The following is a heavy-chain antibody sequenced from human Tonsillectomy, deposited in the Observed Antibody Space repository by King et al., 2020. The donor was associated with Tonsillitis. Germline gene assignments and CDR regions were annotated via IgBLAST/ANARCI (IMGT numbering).Heavy chain of an antibody. CDR3: AVGEPYDY. CDR2: INPTGGPT. CDR1: GYTFTSYF. Sequence: QVQLVESGAEVKKPGASVKVSCTASGYTFTSYFMHWVRQAPGQGLEWMGVINPTGGPTSYAQRFQGRVTVTRDTSTSTVYMELSSLRSEDTAVYYCAVGEPYDYWGQGTLVTVSS. V-gene: IGHV1-46*01. D-gene: IGHD3-10*01. J-gene: IGHJ4*02.